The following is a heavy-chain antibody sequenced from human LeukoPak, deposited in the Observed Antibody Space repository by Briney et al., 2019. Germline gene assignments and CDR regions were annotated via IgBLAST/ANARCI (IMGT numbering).Heavy chain of an antibody. Sequence: KPGGSLRLSCAASGFTFSNYNLNWVRQAPGKGLEWVSCISSRGSYIYYADSVKGRFTISRDNAKNSLYLQMNSLRAEDTAAYYCTKDGRVASAATRPTYYYGMDVWGQGTTVIVSS. D-gene: IGHD2-15*01. CDR1: GFTFSNYN. CDR3: TKDGRVASAATRPTYYYGMDV. J-gene: IGHJ6*02. CDR2: ISSRGSYI. V-gene: IGHV3-21*01.